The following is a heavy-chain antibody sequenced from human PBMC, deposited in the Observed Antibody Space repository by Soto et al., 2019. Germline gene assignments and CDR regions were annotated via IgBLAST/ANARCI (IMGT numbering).Heavy chain of an antibody. D-gene: IGHD1-26*01. CDR2: IFHTGST. CDR1: GGSISSSSYY. J-gene: IGHJ4*02. CDR3: ARRRIVVTTNFDY. Sequence: QLQLRESGPGLVKPSETLSLTCNVSGGSISSSSYYWGWIRQPTGKGLEWIGHIFHTGSTYYNPSLKRRVTISVDTSQNQFALILSSVTATDTAVYYCARRRIVVTTNFDYWGQGTLVTVSS. V-gene: IGHV4-39*01.